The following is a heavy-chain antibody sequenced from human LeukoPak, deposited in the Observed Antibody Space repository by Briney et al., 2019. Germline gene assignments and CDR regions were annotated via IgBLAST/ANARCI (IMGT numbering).Heavy chain of an antibody. V-gene: IGHV3-66*04. J-gene: IGHJ3*02. CDR3: ASHHSGASPSDAFDI. CDR1: GFTVSSNY. Sequence: TGGSLRLSCAASGFTVSSNYMSWVRQAPGKGLEWVSVIYSGGSTYYADSVKGRFTISRDNSKNTLYLQMNSLRAEDTAVYYCASHHSGASPSDAFDIWGHGTMVTVSS. CDR2: IYSGGST. D-gene: IGHD5-12*01.